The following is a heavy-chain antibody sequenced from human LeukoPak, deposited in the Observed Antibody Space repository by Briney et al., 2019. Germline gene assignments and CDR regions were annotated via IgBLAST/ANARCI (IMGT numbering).Heavy chain of an antibody. V-gene: IGHV1-69*13. CDR1: GGTFSSYA. Sequence: SVKVSCKASGGTFSSYAISWVRQAPGQGLEWMGGIIPIFGTANYAQKFQGRVTITADESTSTAYMELSSLRSEDTAVYYCARDRGYSESDAFDIWAKGQRSPSLQ. CDR2: IIPIFGTA. J-gene: IGHJ3*02. D-gene: IGHD5-18*01. CDR3: ARDRGYSESDAFDI.